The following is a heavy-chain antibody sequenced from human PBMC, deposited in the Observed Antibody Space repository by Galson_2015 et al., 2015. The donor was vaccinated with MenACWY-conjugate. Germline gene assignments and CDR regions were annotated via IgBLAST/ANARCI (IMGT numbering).Heavy chain of an antibody. Sequence: QSGAEVTRPGESLQISCTGSGYSFADYWVAWVRQMTGKGLEWVGLIEPVTSNIRLSPSFQGQVTISADESISTAYLQWSNLKASDTATYYCARHPPGGRGMDVWGRGTTVTVSS. V-gene: IGHV5-51*01. D-gene: IGHD1-26*01. CDR3: ARHPPGGRGMDV. CDR1: GYSFADYW. J-gene: IGHJ6*01. CDR2: IEPVTSNI.